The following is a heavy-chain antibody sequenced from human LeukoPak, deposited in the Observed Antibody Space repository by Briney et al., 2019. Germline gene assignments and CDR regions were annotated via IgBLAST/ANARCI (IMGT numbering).Heavy chain of an antibody. Sequence: GASVKVSCKATGYTFTSYDINWVRQATGQGLEWMGWMNPNSGNTGYAQKFQGRVTITRNTSISTAYMELSSLRSEDTAVYYCARAAKLEWLAGHQGSKNDYWGQGTLVTVSS. V-gene: IGHV1-8*03. CDR2: MNPNSGNT. CDR3: ARAAKLEWLAGHQGSKNDY. D-gene: IGHD3-3*01. CDR1: GYTFTSYD. J-gene: IGHJ4*02.